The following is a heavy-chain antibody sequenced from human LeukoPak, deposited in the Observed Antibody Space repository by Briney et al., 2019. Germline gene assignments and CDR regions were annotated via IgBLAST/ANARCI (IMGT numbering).Heavy chain of an antibody. CDR3: VRPDRIFGVPAAFDA. J-gene: IGHJ3*01. CDR1: GGSFSDYP. D-gene: IGHD3-3*02. Sequence: SVKVSCKASGGSFSDYPINWVREAPGQGLEWLGGIIPKYSASNYAQAFQGRVTITADESTNTVYMEMSGLRPDDTAVYYCVRPDRIFGVPAAFDAWGQGTLVAVSS. CDR2: IIPKYSAS. V-gene: IGHV1-69*13.